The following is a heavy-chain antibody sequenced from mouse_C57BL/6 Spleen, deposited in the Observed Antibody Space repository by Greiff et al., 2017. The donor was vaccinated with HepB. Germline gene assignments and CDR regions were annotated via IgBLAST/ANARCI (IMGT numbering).Heavy chain of an antibody. CDR1: GFTFSSYA. CDR2: ISDGGSYT. D-gene: IGHD4-1*01. Sequence: VQLQQSGGGLVKPGGSLKLSCAASGFTFSSYAMSWVRQTPEKRLEWVATISDGGSYTYYPDNVKGRFTISRDNAKNNLYLQMSHLKSEDTAMYYCARGAGTRYFDYWGQGTTLTVSS. CDR3: ARGAGTRYFDY. J-gene: IGHJ2*01. V-gene: IGHV5-4*01.